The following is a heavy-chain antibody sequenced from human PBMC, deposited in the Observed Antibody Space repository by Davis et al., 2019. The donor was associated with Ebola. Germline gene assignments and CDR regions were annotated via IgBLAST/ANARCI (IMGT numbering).Heavy chain of an antibody. J-gene: IGHJ6*02. D-gene: IGHD6-19*01. CDR3: ASTVAGSRSYYYGMDV. Sequence: GESLKISCAASGFTFSSYSMNWVRQAPGKGLEWVSYSSSSSSTIYYADSVKGRFTISRDNSKNTLYLQMNSLRAEDTAVYYCASTVAGSRSYYYGMDVWGQGTTVTVSS. V-gene: IGHV3-48*01. CDR1: GFTFSSYS. CDR2: SSSSSSTI.